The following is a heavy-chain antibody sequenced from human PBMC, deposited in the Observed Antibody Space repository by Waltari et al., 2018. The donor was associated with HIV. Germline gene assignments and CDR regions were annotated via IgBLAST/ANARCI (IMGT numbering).Heavy chain of an antibody. V-gene: IGHV4-31*03. Sequence: QVQLQESGPGLVKPSQTLSLTCTVSGGSISSGGYYWSWIRQHPGKGLEWIGDIYYRGSTYYNPSLKSRVTISVDTSKNQCSLKLSSVTAADTAVYYCARARALGRECAFDFWGQGTMVTVSS. J-gene: IGHJ3*01. CDR1: GGSISSGGYY. CDR3: ARARALGRECAFDF. CDR2: IYYRGST.